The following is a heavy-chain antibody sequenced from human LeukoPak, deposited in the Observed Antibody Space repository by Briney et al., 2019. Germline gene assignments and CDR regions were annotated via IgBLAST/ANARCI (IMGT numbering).Heavy chain of an antibody. J-gene: IGHJ4*02. V-gene: IGHV3-30*18. D-gene: IGHD1-26*01. CDR2: ISYDGSNK. CDR3: AKDLGSGSYYFSPSFDY. Sequence: GGSLRLSCAASGFTFSSYGMHWVRQAPGKGLEWVAVISYDGSNKYYADSMKGRFTISRDNSKNTLYLQMNSLRAEDTAVYYCAKDLGSGSYYFSPSFDYWGQGTLVTVSS. CDR1: GFTFSSYG.